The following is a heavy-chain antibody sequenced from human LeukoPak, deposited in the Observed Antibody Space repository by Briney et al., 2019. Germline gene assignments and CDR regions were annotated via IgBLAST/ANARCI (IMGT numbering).Heavy chain of an antibody. Sequence: PGGSLRLSCSASGFTFSSYAMHWVRQAPGKGLEYVSAISSNGGSTYYADSVKGRFTISRDNSKNTLYLQMSSLRAEDTAVYYCVKNIDSDYYYYGMDVWGKGTTVTVSS. CDR2: ISSNGGST. V-gene: IGHV3-64D*06. J-gene: IGHJ6*04. CDR1: GFTFSSYA. CDR3: VKNIDSDYYYYGMDV. D-gene: IGHD3-9*01.